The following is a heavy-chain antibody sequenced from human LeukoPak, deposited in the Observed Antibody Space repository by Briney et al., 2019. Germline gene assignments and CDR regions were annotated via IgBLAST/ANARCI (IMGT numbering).Heavy chain of an antibody. V-gene: IGHV3-30*04. J-gene: IGHJ4*02. CDR1: GFTFTNNA. CDR2: ISYDGSDK. Sequence: GGSLRLSCVASGFTFTNNAMHWVRQAPGMGLEWVAFISYDGSDKNYADAVKGRFTVSRDNFKNTLYLQMNSLRAVDTAVYYCATSKGYSGYDIDYWGQGTLVTVSS. CDR3: ATSKGYSGYDIDY. D-gene: IGHD5-12*01.